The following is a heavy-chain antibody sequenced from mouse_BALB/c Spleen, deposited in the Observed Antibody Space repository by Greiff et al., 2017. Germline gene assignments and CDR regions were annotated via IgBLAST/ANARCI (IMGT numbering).Heavy chain of an antibody. CDR2: IFPASGST. D-gene: IGHD2-1*01. Sequence: QVQLQQSGPELVRPGASVKLSCKASGYIFITYWMNWVKQRPGQGLEWIGQIFPASGSTNYNEKFEGKATLTVDTSSSTAYMQLSSLTSEDSAVYYCARAGFYYAQLGKVYFDVWGAGTTVTVSS. J-gene: IGHJ1*01. V-gene: IGHV1S40*01. CDR3: ARAGFYYAQLGKVYFDV. CDR1: GYIFITYW.